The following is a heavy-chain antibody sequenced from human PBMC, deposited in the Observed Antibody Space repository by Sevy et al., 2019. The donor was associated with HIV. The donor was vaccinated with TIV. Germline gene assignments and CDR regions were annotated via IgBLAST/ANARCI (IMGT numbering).Heavy chain of an antibody. Sequence: GGSLRLSCVASGFSLNSYWMLWVRQAPGKGLEWVANINQDGSVNYYADSVKGRFTISRDNARNLGSLQMNILRVEETAVYYCVRAIATADSFWGQGTLVTVSS. CDR2: INQDGSVN. J-gene: IGHJ4*02. CDR1: GFSLNSYW. V-gene: IGHV3-7*01. D-gene: IGHD6-13*01. CDR3: VRAIATADSF.